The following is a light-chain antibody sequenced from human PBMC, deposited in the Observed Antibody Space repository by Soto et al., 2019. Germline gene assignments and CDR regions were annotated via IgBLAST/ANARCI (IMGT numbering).Light chain of an antibody. CDR1: QSISNN. V-gene: IGKV3-20*01. Sequence: EIVMTQSPATLSVSPGERATLSCRASQSISNNLAWYQQKPGQAPRLLIYGASSRATGIPDRFSGSGSGTDFTLTISRLEPEDFAVYYCQQYGSSLFSFGPGTKVDI. J-gene: IGKJ3*01. CDR3: QQYGSSLFS. CDR2: GAS.